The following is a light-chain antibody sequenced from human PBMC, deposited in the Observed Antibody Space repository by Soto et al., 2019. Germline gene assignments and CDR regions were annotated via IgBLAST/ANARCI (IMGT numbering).Light chain of an antibody. CDR1: SSDVGSYNY. Sequence: QSALTQPASVSGSPGQSITISCTGPSSDVGSYNYVSWYQQHPGKVPKLMIYEVFRRPSGISDRFSGSKSGNTASLTISGLQAEDEADYYCCSSTTSTTFVFGGGTKLTVL. V-gene: IGLV2-14*03. CDR2: EVF. CDR3: CSSTTSTTFV. J-gene: IGLJ2*01.